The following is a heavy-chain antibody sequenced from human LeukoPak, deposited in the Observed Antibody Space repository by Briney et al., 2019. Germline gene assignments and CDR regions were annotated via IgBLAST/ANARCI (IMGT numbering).Heavy chain of an antibody. J-gene: IGHJ5*02. CDR1: GFTFSSYA. D-gene: IGHD2-2*01. V-gene: IGHV3-21*01. CDR2: ISSSSSYI. Sequence: NPGGSLRLSCAASGFTFSSYAMSWVRQAPGKGLEWVSSISSSSSYIYYADSVKGRFTISRDNAKNSLYLQMNSLRAEDTAVYYCARGSCSSTSCYQIARRFDPWGQGTLVTVSS. CDR3: ARGSCSSTSCYQIARRFDP.